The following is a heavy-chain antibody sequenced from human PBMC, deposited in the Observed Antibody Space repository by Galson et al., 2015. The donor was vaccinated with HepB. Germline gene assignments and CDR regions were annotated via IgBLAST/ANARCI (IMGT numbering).Heavy chain of an antibody. V-gene: IGHV1-69*13. CDR3: ARGPTGQYGEVYYYYYMDV. D-gene: IGHD1-14*01. Sequence: SVKVSCKASGGTFSSYAISWVRQAPGQGLEWMGGIIPIFGTANYAQKFQGRVTITADESTSTAYMELSSLRSEDTAVYYCARGPTGQYGEVYYYYYMDVWGKGTTVTVSS. CDR1: GGTFSSYA. CDR2: IIPIFGTA. J-gene: IGHJ6*03.